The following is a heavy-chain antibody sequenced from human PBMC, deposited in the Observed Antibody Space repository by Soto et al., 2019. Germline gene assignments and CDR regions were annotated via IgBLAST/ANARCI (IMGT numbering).Heavy chain of an antibody. CDR3: AKDLNLETPGPPY. J-gene: IGHJ4*02. V-gene: IGHV3-23*01. CDR1: GSTFSSYA. Sequence: GGSLRLSCAASGSTFSSYAMSCVRQAPGKGLEWVSAISGSGGSTYYADSVKGQFTISRDNSKNTLYLQMNSLRAEDTAVYYCAKDLNLETPGPPYWGQGTLVTVSS. CDR2: ISGSGGST.